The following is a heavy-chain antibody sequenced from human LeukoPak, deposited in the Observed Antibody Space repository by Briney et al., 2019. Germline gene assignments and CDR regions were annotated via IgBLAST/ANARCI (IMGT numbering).Heavy chain of an antibody. V-gene: IGHV4-34*01. J-gene: IGHJ6*02. CDR2: INHSGST. Sequence: SETLSLTCAVHGGSFSGYYWSWIRQPPGKGLEWIGEINHSGSTNYNPSLKSRVTISVDPSNNHFSLKLSSVTAADTAVYYCARGPVALWFGELRIYYYAMDVWGQGTTVTVSS. D-gene: IGHD3-10*01. CDR1: GGSFSGYY. CDR3: ARGPVALWFGELRIYYYAMDV.